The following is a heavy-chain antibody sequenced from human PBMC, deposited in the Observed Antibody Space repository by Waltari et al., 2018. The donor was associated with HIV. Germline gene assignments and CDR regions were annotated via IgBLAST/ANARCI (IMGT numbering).Heavy chain of an antibody. CDR3: AKEPVVPAAIRPYYYYGMDV. V-gene: IGHV3-30*18. D-gene: IGHD2-2*02. CDR1: GFTFSSYG. J-gene: IGHJ6*02. CDR2: ISYDGSNK. Sequence: QVQLVESGGGVVQPGRSLRLSCAASGFTFSSYGMHWVRQAAGTGLEWVAVISYDGSNKSYADSSMSRFTISRHNSKNTLYLQMNSLRAEDTAVYYCAKEPVVPAAIRPYYYYGMDVWGQGTTVTVSS.